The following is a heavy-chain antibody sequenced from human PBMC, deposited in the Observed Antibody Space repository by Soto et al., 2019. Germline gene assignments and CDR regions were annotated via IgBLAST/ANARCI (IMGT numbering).Heavy chain of an antibody. D-gene: IGHD3-10*01. CDR2: ISAYNGNT. CDR3: ARDGIIKPTMVPPPGRFDP. J-gene: IGHJ5*02. V-gene: IGHV1-18*01. CDR1: GYTFTSYG. Sequence: ASVKVSCNTSGYTFTSYGTGWVRQAPGQGLEWMGWISAYNGNTNYAQKLQGRVTMTTDTSTSTAYMELRSLRSDDTAVYYCARDGIIKPTMVPPPGRFDPWGQGTLVTVSS.